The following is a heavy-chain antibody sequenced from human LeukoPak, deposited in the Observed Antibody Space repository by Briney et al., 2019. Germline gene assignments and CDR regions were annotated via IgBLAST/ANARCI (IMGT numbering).Heavy chain of an antibody. Sequence: GGSLRLSCAASGFTFSSYAMNWVRQAPGKGLEWVSAISGSGASTYYADSVKGRFTISRDNSKNTLYLQMDSLRAEDTAIYYCAKDQTSNRIMDAFDIWGQGTMVTVSS. V-gene: IGHV3-23*01. CDR1: GFTFSSYA. D-gene: IGHD3-16*01. CDR2: ISGSGAST. CDR3: AKDQTSNRIMDAFDI. J-gene: IGHJ3*02.